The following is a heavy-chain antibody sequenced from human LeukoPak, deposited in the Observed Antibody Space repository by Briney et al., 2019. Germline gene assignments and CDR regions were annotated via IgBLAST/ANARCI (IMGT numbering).Heavy chain of an antibody. CDR1: GFTLSNYE. V-gene: IGHV3-48*03. D-gene: IGHD3-3*01. CDR2: ISKGGATA. Sequence: PGGSLRLSCAPSGFTLSNYEMTWVRLTPGKGLQWISYISKGGATALYAESVKGRFTISRDNANSSLYLQMNSLRAEDTAVYFCARLSVSITRRFDLWGQGTFVTVSS. CDR3: ARLSVSITRRFDL. J-gene: IGHJ5*02.